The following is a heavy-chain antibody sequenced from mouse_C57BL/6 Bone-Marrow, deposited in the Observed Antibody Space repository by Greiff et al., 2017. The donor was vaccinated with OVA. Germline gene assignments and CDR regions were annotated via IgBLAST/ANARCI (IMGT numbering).Heavy chain of an antibody. CDR1: GFSFTSYG. J-gene: IGHJ1*03. D-gene: IGHD1-1*01. Sequence: VQLQQSGPGLVQPSQSLSITCTVSGFSFTSYGVHWVRQSPGKGLEWLGVLWSGGSTDYTAAFISRLSISKDNSKSQVFFKMNSLQADDTAIYYCARKDYGSSYDWYFDVWGTGTTVTVSS. CDR3: ARKDYGSSYDWYFDV. V-gene: IGHV2-2*01. CDR2: LWSGGST.